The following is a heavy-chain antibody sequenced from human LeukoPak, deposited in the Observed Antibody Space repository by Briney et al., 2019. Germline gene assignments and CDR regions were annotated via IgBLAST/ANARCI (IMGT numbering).Heavy chain of an antibody. CDR2: INPNSGGT. V-gene: IGHV1-2*02. J-gene: IGHJ4*02. CDR1: GCTFTGYF. D-gene: IGHD2-2*01. CDR3: ASSIVYCSSTSCYFN. Sequence: ASVKVSCKASGCTFTGYFMHWVRQAPGQGLDWMGWINPNSGGTNYAQKFQGRVTMTRDTSISTAYMELSRLSSDDTAVYYCASSIVYCSSTSCYFNWGQGTLVTVSS.